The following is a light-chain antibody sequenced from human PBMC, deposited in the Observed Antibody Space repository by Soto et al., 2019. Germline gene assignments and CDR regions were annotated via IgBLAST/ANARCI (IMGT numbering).Light chain of an antibody. CDR2: EVS. Sequence: DVVMTQTPLSLSVAPGQPASIXCKSSXSLLXITGETFLFWYLQKPGQSPQLLIYEVSTRVSGVPDRFSGSGSGTDFTLKISRVEAEDVGLYYCMQGIQLPNTFGQGTRLEIK. CDR3: MQGIQLPNT. CDR1: XSLLXITGETF. V-gene: IGKV2-29*03. J-gene: IGKJ5*01.